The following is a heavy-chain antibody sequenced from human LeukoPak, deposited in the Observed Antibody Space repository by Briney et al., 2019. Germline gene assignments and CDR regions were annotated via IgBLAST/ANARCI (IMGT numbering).Heavy chain of an antibody. CDR3: ARLRKGRYFDYFFDY. V-gene: IGHV4-39*01. D-gene: IGHD3-9*01. J-gene: IGHJ4*02. CDR1: GGSVSSTTYY. Sequence: SETLSLTRTVSGGSVSSTTYYWGWIRQPPGGGLEWIANVYYTGSTYCNPSLKSRVTMSVDTSKNQFSLTMTSVTAADTAVYYCARLRKGRYFDYFFDYWGQGTLATVSS. CDR2: VYYTGST.